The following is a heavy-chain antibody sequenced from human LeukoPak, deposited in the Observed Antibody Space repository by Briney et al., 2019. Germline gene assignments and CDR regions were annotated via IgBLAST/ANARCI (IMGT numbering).Heavy chain of an antibody. J-gene: IGHJ5*02. V-gene: IGHV4-34*01. Sequence: SETLSLTCTVSGGSMTNYYWSWIRQPPGKGLEWIGEINHSGSTNYNPSLKSRVTISVDTSKNQFSLKLSSVTAADTAVYYCARNPPDCSSTSCPNNWFDPWGQGTLVTVSS. D-gene: IGHD2-2*01. CDR2: INHSGST. CDR1: GGSMTNYY. CDR3: ARNPPDCSSTSCPNNWFDP.